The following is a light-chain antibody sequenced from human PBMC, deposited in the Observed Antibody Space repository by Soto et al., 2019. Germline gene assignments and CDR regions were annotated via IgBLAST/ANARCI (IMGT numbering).Light chain of an antibody. Sequence: EIVMTQSPGTLSLSPGEGATLSCRASRGVSANYLAWYQQKPGQAPSLLIYGASNRAAGIPARFSGSGSGTDFTLTIRSLEPEDFAVYYCQQRSNWPITFGQGTRLEIK. CDR1: RGVSANY. J-gene: IGKJ5*01. CDR2: GAS. CDR3: QQRSNWPIT. V-gene: IGKV3-11*01.